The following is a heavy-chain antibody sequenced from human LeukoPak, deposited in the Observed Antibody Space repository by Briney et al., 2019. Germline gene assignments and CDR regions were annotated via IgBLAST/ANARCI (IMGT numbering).Heavy chain of an antibody. CDR3: AKDFIAARHRGYFDY. V-gene: IGHV3-30*02. J-gene: IGHJ4*02. D-gene: IGHD6-6*01. Sequence: PGGSLRLSCAASGFTFSSYGMHWVRQAPGKGLEWVAFIRYDGSNKYYADSVKGRFTISRDNSKNTLNLQMNSLRAEDTAVYYCAKDFIAARHRGYFDYWGQGTLVTVSS. CDR1: GFTFSSYG. CDR2: IRYDGSNK.